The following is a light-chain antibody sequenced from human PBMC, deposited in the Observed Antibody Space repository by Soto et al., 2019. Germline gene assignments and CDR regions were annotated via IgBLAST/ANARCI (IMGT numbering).Light chain of an antibody. CDR1: QSISSS. CDR3: QQYNNGPTYT. Sequence: EIVMTQSPATLSVSPGERATLSCRASQSISSSLAWYQQKPGQAPRLLIYGASTRATGIPARFSGSGSGTEFTLTISSLKSEEFAVYYCQQYNNGPTYTFGQGTKLEIK. CDR2: GAS. V-gene: IGKV3-15*01. J-gene: IGKJ2*01.